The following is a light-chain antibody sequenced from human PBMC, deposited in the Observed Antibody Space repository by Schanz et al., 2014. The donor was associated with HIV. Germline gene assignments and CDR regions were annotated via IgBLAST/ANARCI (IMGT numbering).Light chain of an antibody. J-gene: IGLJ3*02. CDR2: DVS. CDR3: SSFRSNTTWV. CDR1: SSDVGGYNY. Sequence: QSALTQPASVSGSPGQSITISCTGTSSDVGGYNYVSWYQQHPGKAPKLMIYDVSNRPSGVPDRFSGSKSGNTASLTISGLQAEDEADYYCSSFRSNTTWVFGGGTKLTVL. V-gene: IGLV2-14*03.